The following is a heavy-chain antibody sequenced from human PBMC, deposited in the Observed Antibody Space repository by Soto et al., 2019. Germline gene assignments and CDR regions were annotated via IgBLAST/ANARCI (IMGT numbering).Heavy chain of an antibody. CDR1: GYSFTIYW. J-gene: IGHJ6*02. V-gene: IGHV5-51*01. D-gene: IGHD2-15*01. CDR2: IYPGDSDT. CDR3: ARDSXMVVAATFGSYYYGMDV. Sequence: GESLKISCKGSGYSFTIYWIGWVRQMPGKGLEWMGIIYPGDSDTRYSPSFQGQVTMSVDTSKNQFSLKLSSVTAADTAVYYCARDSXMVVAATFGSYYYGMDVWGQGTTVTVSS.